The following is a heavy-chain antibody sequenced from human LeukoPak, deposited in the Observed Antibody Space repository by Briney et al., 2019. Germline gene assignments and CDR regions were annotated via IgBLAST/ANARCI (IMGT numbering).Heavy chain of an antibody. Sequence: PSETLSLTCTVSGGSTSSYYWSWIRQPPGKGLEWIGYIYYSGSTNYNPSLKSRVTISVDTSKNQFSLKLSSVTAADTAVYYCARYSTEWVGATRGFDYWGQGTLVTVSS. D-gene: IGHD1-26*01. CDR2: IYYSGST. CDR1: GGSTSSYY. J-gene: IGHJ4*02. CDR3: ARYSTEWVGATRGFDY. V-gene: IGHV4-59*08.